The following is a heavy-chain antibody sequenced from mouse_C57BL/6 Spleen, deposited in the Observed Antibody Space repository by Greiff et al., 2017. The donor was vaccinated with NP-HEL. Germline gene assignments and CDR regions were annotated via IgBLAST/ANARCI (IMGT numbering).Heavy chain of an antibody. CDR2: IYPRSGNT. D-gene: IGHD1-1*01. CDR3: AREGGSTTGDDAMDY. CDR1: GYTFTSYG. Sequence: QVQLQQSGAELARPGASVKLSCKASGYTFTSYGISWVKQRTGQGLEWIGEIYPRSGNTYYNEKFKGKATLTADKSSSTAYMELRSLTSEDSAVYFCAREGGSTTGDDAMDYWGQGTSVTVSS. V-gene: IGHV1-81*01. J-gene: IGHJ4*01.